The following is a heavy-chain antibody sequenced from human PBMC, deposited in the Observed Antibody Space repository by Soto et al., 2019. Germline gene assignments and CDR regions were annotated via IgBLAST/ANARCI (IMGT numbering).Heavy chain of an antibody. J-gene: IGHJ4*02. Sequence: LRLSCAASGFTFSHYGMHWVRQAPGKGLEWVAAIQYDGSKKYYADSVKGRFAISRDSSTDTVYLQMNTLRAEDTALYYCARDDCGRPSCLAYWGQGTLVTVSS. CDR1: GFTFSHYG. V-gene: IGHV3-33*01. CDR2: IQYDGSKK. D-gene: IGHD2-2*01. CDR3: ARDDCGRPSCLAY.